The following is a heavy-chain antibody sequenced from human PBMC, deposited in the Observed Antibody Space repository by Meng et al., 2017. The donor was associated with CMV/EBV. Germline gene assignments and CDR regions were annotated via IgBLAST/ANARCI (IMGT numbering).Heavy chain of an antibody. V-gene: IGHV4-34*01. J-gene: IGHJ4*02. CDR2: INHSGST. CDR3: ARGYCSSTSCPNYFDY. Sequence: SETLSLTCAVYGGSFSGYYWSWIRQPPGKGLEWIGEINHSGSTNYNPSLKSRVTISVDTSKNQFSLKLISVTAADTAVYYCARGYCSSTSCPNYFDYWGQGTLVTVSS. CDR1: GGSFSGYY. D-gene: IGHD2-2*01.